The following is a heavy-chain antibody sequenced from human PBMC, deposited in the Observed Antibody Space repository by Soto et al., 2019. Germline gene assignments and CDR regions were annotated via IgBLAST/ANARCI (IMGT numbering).Heavy chain of an antibody. CDR3: ARDIGVTTVDAFDI. V-gene: IGHV1-18*01. Sequence: ASVKVSCKASGYTFTSYGISWVRQAPGQGLEWMGWISAYNGNTNYAQKLQGRVTMTTDTSTSTAYMELRSLRSDDTAVYYCARDIGVTTVDAFDIWGQGTMVTVSS. D-gene: IGHD4-17*01. J-gene: IGHJ3*02. CDR1: GYTFTSYG. CDR2: ISAYNGNT.